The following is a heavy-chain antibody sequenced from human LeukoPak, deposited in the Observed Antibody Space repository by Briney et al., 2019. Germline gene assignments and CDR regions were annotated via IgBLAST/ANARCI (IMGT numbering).Heavy chain of an antibody. V-gene: IGHV1-8*01. J-gene: IGHJ3*02. Sequence: ASVTVSCKASGYTFASYDINRVRQATGQGLEWMGWMNPNSGNTGYAQKFQGRVTMTRDTPTSTVYMELSSLRSGDTAVYYCARWEAYCGGDCPDAFDIWGQGTMVTVSS. CDR2: MNPNSGNT. D-gene: IGHD2-21*02. CDR1: GYTFASYD. CDR3: ARWEAYCGGDCPDAFDI.